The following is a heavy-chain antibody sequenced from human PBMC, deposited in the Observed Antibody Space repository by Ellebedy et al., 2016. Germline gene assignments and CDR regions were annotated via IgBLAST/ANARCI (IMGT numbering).Heavy chain of an antibody. CDR3: ASLNVGYDYVWGSYLFHHVAFDI. CDR1: GFTFSSYS. CDR2: ISSSSSTI. D-gene: IGHD3-16*02. J-gene: IGHJ3*02. V-gene: IGHV3-48*02. Sequence: GESLKISCAASGFTFSSYSMNWVRQAPGKGLEWVSYISSSSSTIYYADSVKGRFTISRDNAKNSLYLQMNSLRDEDTAVYYCASLNVGYDYVWGSYLFHHVAFDIWGQGTMVTVSS.